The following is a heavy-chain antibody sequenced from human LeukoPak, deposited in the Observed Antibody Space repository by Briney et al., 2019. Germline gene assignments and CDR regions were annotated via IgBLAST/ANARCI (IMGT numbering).Heavy chain of an antibody. Sequence: PSETLSLTCTVSGGSISSSSYFWSWIRQPAGNGLEWIGRIYTRGNTNYNPSLKSRVTTSVDTSKNQFSLKLSFVTAADTAVYYCARSPSAAAELDNWGQGILVTVSS. CDR1: GGSISSSSYF. D-gene: IGHD6-13*01. V-gene: IGHV4-61*02. J-gene: IGHJ4*02. CDR3: ARSPSAAAELDN. CDR2: IYTRGNT.